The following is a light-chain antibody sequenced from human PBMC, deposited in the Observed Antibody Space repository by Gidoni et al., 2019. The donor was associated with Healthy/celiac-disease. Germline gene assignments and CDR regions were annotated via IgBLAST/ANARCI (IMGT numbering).Light chain of an antibody. Sequence: QTVVTQEPSFSVSPGGTVTLTCGLRSGSVSTSYYPSWYQQTPGQAPRTLIYSTNTRSSGVPDRFSGSILGNKAALTITGAQADEESDYYCVLYMGSGISVFGGGTKLTVL. J-gene: IGLJ3*02. V-gene: IGLV8-61*01. CDR1: SGSVSTSYY. CDR3: VLYMGSGISV. CDR2: STN.